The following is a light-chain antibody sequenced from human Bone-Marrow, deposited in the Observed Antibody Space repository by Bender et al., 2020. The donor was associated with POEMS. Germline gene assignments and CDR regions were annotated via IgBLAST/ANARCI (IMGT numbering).Light chain of an antibody. V-gene: IGLV4-69*01. J-gene: IGLJ3*02. CDR1: SGHSTYS. CDR3: QTWGTASWV. CDR2: VPNDGSH. Sequence: QLVLTQSPSVSASPGASVTLTCTLSSGHSTYSIAWHQQHPQKGPRYLMKVPNDGSHTKGDGIPDRFSGSSSGADRYLTISSLQSDDEADYYCQTWGTASWVFGGGTRLTVL.